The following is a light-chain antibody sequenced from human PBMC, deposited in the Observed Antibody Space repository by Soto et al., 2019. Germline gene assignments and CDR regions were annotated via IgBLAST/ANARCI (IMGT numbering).Light chain of an antibody. V-gene: IGKV1-5*03. CDR3: QQYNSYVYT. Sequence: DIQMTQSPSTLSASVGDRVTITCRASQSISSWLAWYQQKPGKAPNLLIYRASTLESGVPSRCSGSGSGTEFTLTISSLQPDDFATYYCQQYNSYVYTFGQGTKLEIK. J-gene: IGKJ2*01. CDR1: QSISSW. CDR2: RAS.